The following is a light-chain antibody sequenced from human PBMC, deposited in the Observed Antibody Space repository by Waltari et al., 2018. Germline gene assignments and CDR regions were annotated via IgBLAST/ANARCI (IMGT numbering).Light chain of an antibody. CDR2: YDS. CDR1: NLGRKS. CDR3: QVWDYIQGV. Sequence: SYVLTQPPSVSVAPGKTARITCGGNNLGRKSVHWYQQKAGQAPVLVIHYDSGRPTGIPERCSGSTSGDTATLSISRVEAGDEADYFCQVWDYIQGVFGGGTKLTVL. J-gene: IGLJ3*02. V-gene: IGLV3-21*04.